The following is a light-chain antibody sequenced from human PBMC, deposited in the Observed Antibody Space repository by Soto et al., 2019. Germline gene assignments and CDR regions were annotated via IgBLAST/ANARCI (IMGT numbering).Light chain of an antibody. CDR3: SSYTTRSTLV. V-gene: IGLV2-14*03. CDR1: SSDVGYYNY. Sequence: QSVLTQPASVSGSPGQSITISCTGTSSDVGYYNYVSWYQQHPGKAPKLMIYDVTNRPSGVSNRFSGSKSGNTASLTISGLQAEDEADYYCSSYTTRSTLVFGGGTQLTVL. CDR2: DVT. J-gene: IGLJ2*01.